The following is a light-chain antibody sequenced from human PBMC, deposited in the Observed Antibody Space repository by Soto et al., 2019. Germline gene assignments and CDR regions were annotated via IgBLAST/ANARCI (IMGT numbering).Light chain of an antibody. V-gene: IGLV2-18*02. CDR1: SSDVGSYNR. J-gene: IGLJ2*01. Sequence: QSALTQPPSVSGSPGQSVTISCTGTSSDVGSYNRVSWYQQPPGTAPKLMIYEVSNRPSGVPDRFPGSKSGNTASLTISGLQAEDEADYYCSSYTTSSTVLFGGGTQLTVL. CDR2: EVS. CDR3: SSYTTSSTVL.